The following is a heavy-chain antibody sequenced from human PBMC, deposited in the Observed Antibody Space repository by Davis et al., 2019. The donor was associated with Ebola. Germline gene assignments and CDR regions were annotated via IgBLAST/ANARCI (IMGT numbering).Heavy chain of an antibody. D-gene: IGHD1-26*01. J-gene: IGHJ4*02. CDR1: GFNFGEYA. V-gene: IGHV3-49*04. Sequence: GGSLRLSCTASGFNFGEYALTWVRQTPRKGLEWVGFIRNKAYGGTTEYAASVKGRFTISRDDSKSIAYLQMNNLKTEDTAFYYCTREFGGSYGYWGQGTLVTVSS. CDR3: TREFGGSYGY. CDR2: IRNKAYGGTT.